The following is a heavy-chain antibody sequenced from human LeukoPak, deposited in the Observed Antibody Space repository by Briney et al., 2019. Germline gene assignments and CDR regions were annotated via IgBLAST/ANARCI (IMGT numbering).Heavy chain of an antibody. CDR1: GYTFTSYD. J-gene: IGHJ4*02. D-gene: IGHD2-2*02. CDR2: MNPNSGNT. CDR3: ARGHLDTYYFDY. V-gene: IGHV1-8*01. Sequence: ASVKVSCKASGYTFTSYDINWVRQATGQGLEWMGWMNPNSGNTGYAQKFQGRVTMTRNTSISTAYMELSSLRSEDTAVCYCARGHLDTYYFDYWGQGTLVTVSS.